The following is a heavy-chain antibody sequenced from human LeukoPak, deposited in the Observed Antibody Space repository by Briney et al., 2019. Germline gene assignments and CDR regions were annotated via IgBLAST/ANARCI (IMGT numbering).Heavy chain of an antibody. Sequence: GGSLRLSCAASGFTFSSYAMSWVRQAPGKGLEWVSAISANSGSIYYADSVKGRFTISRDNAKNSLYLQMSNLRAEDTAVYYCARGGDSTGYYSTVDAFDIWGQGTMVTVSP. CDR1: GFTFSSYA. D-gene: IGHD3-9*01. J-gene: IGHJ3*02. V-gene: IGHV3-23*01. CDR3: ARGGDSTGYYSTVDAFDI. CDR2: ISANSGSI.